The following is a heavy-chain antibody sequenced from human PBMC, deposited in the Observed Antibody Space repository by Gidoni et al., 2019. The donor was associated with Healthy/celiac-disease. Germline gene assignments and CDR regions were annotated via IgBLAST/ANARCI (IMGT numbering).Heavy chain of an antibody. CDR3: ARDGGRGYYYGMDV. D-gene: IGHD3-16*01. V-gene: IGHV3-48*01. CDR1: GFTFRSYR. Sequence: EVQLVESGGGLVQPGGSLRLSCAASGFTFRSYRLNWVRQAPGKGLEWVSYISSSSRTIYYADSVKGRLTISRDNAKNSLYLQMNSLRAEDTAVYYCARDGGRGYYYGMDVWGQGTTVTVSS. CDR2: ISSSSRTI. J-gene: IGHJ6*02.